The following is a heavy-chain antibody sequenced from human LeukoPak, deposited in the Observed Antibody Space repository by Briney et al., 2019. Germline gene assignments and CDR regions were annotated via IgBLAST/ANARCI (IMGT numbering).Heavy chain of an antibody. Sequence: GGCLRLSCAASGFTFSSYSMNWVRQAPGKGLEWVSSISSSSSYIYYADSVKGRFTISRDNAKNSLYLQMNSLRAEDTAVYYCAKVAVAARFDYWGQGTLVTVSS. V-gene: IGHV3-21*04. CDR3: AKVAVAARFDY. CDR2: ISSSSSYI. CDR1: GFTFSSYS. D-gene: IGHD6-19*01. J-gene: IGHJ4*02.